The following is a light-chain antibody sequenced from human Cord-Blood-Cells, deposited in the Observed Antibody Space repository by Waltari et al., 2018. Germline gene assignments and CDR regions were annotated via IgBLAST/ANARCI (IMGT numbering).Light chain of an antibody. CDR1: QSVLYSSNNKNY. CDR3: QQYYSTPYT. Sequence: DIVMTHSPDSLAVSLGESATINCKSSQSVLYSSNNKNYLAWYQQKPGQPPKLLIYWASTRESGVPDRFSGSGSGTDFTLTISSLQAEDVAVYYCQQYYSTPYTFGQGTKLEIK. J-gene: IGKJ2*01. V-gene: IGKV4-1*01. CDR2: WAS.